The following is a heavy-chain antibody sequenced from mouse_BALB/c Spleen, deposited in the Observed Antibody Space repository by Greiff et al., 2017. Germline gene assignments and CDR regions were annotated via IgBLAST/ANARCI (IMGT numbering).Heavy chain of an antibody. Sequence: QVQLQQSGPELVRPGVSVKISCKGSGYTFTDYAMHWVKQSHAKSLEWIGVISTYYGNTNYNQKFKGKATMTVVKSSSTAYMELARLTSEDSAIYYCARPIYYGYDDPLAYWCQGTLVTVSA. V-gene: IGHV1-67*01. CDR3: ARPIYYGYDDPLAY. CDR2: ISTYYGNT. J-gene: IGHJ3*01. CDR1: GYTFTDYA. D-gene: IGHD2-2*01.